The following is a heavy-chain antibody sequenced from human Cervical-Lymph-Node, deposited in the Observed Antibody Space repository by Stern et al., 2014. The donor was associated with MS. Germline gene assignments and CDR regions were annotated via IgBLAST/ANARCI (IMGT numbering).Heavy chain of an antibody. D-gene: IGHD6-6*01. V-gene: IGHV4-39*01. J-gene: IGHJ4*02. CDR2: IYYSGST. CDR3: ASESSIAARGFDY. Sequence: QLQLQESGPGLVKPSETLSLTCTVSGGSISSSSYYWGWIRQPPGKGLEWIWSIYYSGSTYSNPSLKSRVTISVDTSTNQFPLKRSSVTAADTAVYYCASESSIAARGFDYWGQGTLVTVSS. CDR1: GGSISSSSYY.